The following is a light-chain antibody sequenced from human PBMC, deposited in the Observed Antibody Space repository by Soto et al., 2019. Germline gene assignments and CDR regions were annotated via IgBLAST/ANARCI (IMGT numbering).Light chain of an antibody. J-gene: IGKJ1*01. CDR3: QQLNSYPRT. CDR2: GAS. CDR1: QGISSY. V-gene: IGKV1-9*01. Sequence: DIQLTQSPSFLSASVGDRVTITCRASQGISSYLVWYQQKPGKAPKLLIYGASTLQNGVPSTFSGSGSGTEFTLTISSLQPEDFATYYCQQLNSYPRTFGQGTKVDIK.